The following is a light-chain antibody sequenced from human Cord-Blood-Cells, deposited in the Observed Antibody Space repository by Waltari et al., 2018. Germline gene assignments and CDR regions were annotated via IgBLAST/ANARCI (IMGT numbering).Light chain of an antibody. CDR2: EGS. Sequence: QSALTQPASVSGSPGQSITISCTGTSSDVGSYNLVSWYQQHPGKAPKLMIYEGSKRPSGVSNRFSGSKSGNTASLTISELQAEDEADYYCCSYAGSSTNWVFGGGTKLTVL. CDR3: CSYAGSSTNWV. CDR1: SSDVGSYNL. J-gene: IGLJ3*02. V-gene: IGLV2-23*01.